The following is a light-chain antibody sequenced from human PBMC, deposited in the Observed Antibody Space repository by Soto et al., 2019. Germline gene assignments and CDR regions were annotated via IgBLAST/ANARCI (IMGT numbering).Light chain of an antibody. Sequence: PVLTQPPSASGTPGQRVTITCSGSSSNIGSNTVNWYQQLPGTAPKLVIYSNNQRPSGVPDRFSGSKSGTSASLAISGLQSEDEADYYCVAWDDSLNGYVVFGGGIKVTVL. CDR2: SNN. V-gene: IGLV1-44*01. CDR3: VAWDDSLNGYVV. CDR1: SSNIGSNT. J-gene: IGLJ2*01.